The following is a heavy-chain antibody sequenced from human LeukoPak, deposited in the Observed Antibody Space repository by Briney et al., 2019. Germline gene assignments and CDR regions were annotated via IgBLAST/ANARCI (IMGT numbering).Heavy chain of an antibody. CDR1: GLSFSSYG. D-gene: IGHD3-22*01. CDR2: IRDDGSKK. V-gene: IGHV3-30*02. J-gene: IGHJ3*02. CDR3: ARPYYYDSSDEDDAFDI. Sequence: PGGSLRLSCAASGLSFSSYGMHCVRQSPGKGLEGLAFIRDDGSKKFYADSVKERFNISRDNSKNTLYLQMYSLRAEDTAVYYCARPYYYDSSDEDDAFDIWGQGTMVTVSS.